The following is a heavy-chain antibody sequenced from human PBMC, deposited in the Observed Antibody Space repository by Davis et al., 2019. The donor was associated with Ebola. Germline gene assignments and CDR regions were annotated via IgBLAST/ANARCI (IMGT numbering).Heavy chain of an antibody. D-gene: IGHD2-2*01. CDR1: GSTFSSYW. CDR3: ARDSGVLPAGMDL. Sequence: HTGGSLRLSCAASGSTFSSYWMHWVRQAPGKGLVWVSRINSDGSSTSYADSVKGRFTISRDNAKNTLYLQMNSLRAEDTAVYYCARDSGVLPAGMDLWGQGTTVTVSS. CDR2: INSDGSST. V-gene: IGHV3-74*01. J-gene: IGHJ6*02.